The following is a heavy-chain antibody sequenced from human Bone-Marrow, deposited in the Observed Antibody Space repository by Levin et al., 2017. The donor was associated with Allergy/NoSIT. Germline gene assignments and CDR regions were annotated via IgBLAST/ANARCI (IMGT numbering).Heavy chain of an antibody. V-gene: IGHV3-23*01. CDR2: ISSSGGDI. CDR1: GFIFSSYA. Sequence: ETLSLTCAASGFIFSSYAMNWVRQAPGKGLEWVSGISSSGGDIYYADSVKGRFTISRDNSKNTLFLQMNSLRAEDTAIYYCAKYVAVTGTNYYGLDVWGQGTTVTVSS. D-gene: IGHD6-19*01. J-gene: IGHJ6*02. CDR3: AKYVAVTGTNYYGLDV.